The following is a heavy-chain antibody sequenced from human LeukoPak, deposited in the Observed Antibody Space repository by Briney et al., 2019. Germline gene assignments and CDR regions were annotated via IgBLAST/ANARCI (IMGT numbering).Heavy chain of an antibody. D-gene: IGHD1-26*01. CDR1: GFTFSNYW. CDR3: VRDSGSSYGYYFLH. Sequence: GGSLRLSCAASGFTFSNYWMHWVRQGPGKGLVWVSRINSDGTYTNYADSVKGRFTISRDNANNSLYLQMNSLRAEDTAVYYCVRDSGSSYGYYFLHWGQGTLVTVSS. J-gene: IGHJ1*01. CDR2: INSDGTYT. V-gene: IGHV3-74*01.